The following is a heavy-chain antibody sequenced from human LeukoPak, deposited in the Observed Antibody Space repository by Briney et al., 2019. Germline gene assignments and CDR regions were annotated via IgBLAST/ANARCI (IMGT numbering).Heavy chain of an antibody. J-gene: IGHJ3*02. Sequence: GGSLRLSCAASGFTFSSYEMNWVRQAPGKGLEWVSAISGSGSNTYYADSVKGRFTISRDNSKNTLYLQMNSLRAEDTAVYSCAKDRWYYGSGSYVDAFDMWGQGTMVTVSS. V-gene: IGHV3-23*01. CDR3: AKDRWYYGSGSYVDAFDM. CDR1: GFTFSSYE. CDR2: ISGSGSNT. D-gene: IGHD3-10*01.